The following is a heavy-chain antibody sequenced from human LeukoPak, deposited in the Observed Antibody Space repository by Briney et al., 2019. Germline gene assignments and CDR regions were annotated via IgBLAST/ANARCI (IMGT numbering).Heavy chain of an antibody. Sequence: GGSLRLSCAASGFTFSSYSMNWVRQAPGKGLEWVSSISSSSSYIYYADSVKGRFTISRDNAKNSLYLQMNSLRAEDTAVYYCAKNVGITMIVVVRFDYWGQGTLVTVSS. J-gene: IGHJ4*02. D-gene: IGHD3-22*01. CDR1: GFTFSSYS. V-gene: IGHV3-21*04. CDR3: AKNVGITMIVVVRFDY. CDR2: ISSSSSYI.